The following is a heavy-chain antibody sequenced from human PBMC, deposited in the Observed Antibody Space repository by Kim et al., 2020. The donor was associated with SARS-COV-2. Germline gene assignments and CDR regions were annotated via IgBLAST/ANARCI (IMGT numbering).Heavy chain of an antibody. CDR2: IWFDESNK. J-gene: IGHJ6*02. Sequence: GGSLRLSCAASGFTFSRYGMHWVRQAPGKGLEWVAVIWFDESNKYYADSAKGRFTISRDNSKNTLYLQMNSLRAEGTAVYYCARAGVDCMDVWGQGTTVTVSS. CDR1: GFTFSRYG. CDR3: ARAGVDCMDV. V-gene: IGHV3-33*01. D-gene: IGHD2-21*01.